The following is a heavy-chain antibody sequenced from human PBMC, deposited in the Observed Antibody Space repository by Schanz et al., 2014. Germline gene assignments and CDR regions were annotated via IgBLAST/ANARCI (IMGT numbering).Heavy chain of an antibody. Sequence: QVLLQESGPGVVKPSGTLSLTCAVSGGSIISSTWWGWVRQPPGKGLEWIGEIYHNGDTSFNPSLKSRATMHVYKSKNKFSLRLTSLTAADTALYYCVRGVGAWEQRIFDYWGKGTLVTVSS. D-gene: IGHD1-26*01. V-gene: IGHV4-4*02. CDR2: IYHNGDT. CDR1: GGSIISSTW. CDR3: VRGVGAWEQRIFDY. J-gene: IGHJ4*02.